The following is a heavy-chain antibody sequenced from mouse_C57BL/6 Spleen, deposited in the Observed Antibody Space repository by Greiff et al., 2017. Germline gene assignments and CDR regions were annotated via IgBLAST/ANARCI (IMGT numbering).Heavy chain of an antibody. CDR1: GYTFTSYW. J-gene: IGHJ1*03. V-gene: IGHV1-64*01. Sequence: QVQLQQPGAELVKPGASVTLSCKASGYTFTSYWMHWVKQRPGQGLEWIGMIHPNSGSTNYNEKFKSKATLTVDKSSSTAYMQLSSLTSEDSAVYYCASLTTVRGYFDVWGTGTTVTVSS. D-gene: IGHD1-1*01. CDR2: IHPNSGST. CDR3: ASLTTVRGYFDV.